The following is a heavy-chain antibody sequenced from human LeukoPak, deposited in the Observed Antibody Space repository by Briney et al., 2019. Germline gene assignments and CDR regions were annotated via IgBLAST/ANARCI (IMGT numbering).Heavy chain of an antibody. V-gene: IGHV4-39*07. J-gene: IGHJ3*02. CDR2: IYYYSGRT. Sequence: SETLSLTCTVSGDSVISSSYYWGWIRQPPGKGLESIGTIYYYSGRTYYNSSLNSRATISVDTSKNQFSLKLSSVTVADTAVYYCARAGPPAGLPDAFDIWGQGTMATVLS. CDR3: ARAGPPAGLPDAFDI. CDR1: GDSVISSSYY. D-gene: IGHD2-2*01.